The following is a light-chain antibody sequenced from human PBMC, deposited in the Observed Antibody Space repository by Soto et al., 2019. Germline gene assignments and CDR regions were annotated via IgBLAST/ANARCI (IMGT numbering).Light chain of an antibody. CDR1: QSISNH. Sequence: IQMTQSPSSLSASVEDRVIVTFRASQSISNHLNWYQQKPGKAPKLLIVAASSLQSGVSSRFSGSRSGPDFTLTISSLQPEDFATYYCQQSYSSPPTFGQGTKVDIK. V-gene: IGKV1-39*01. CDR3: QQSYSSPPT. CDR2: AAS. J-gene: IGKJ1*01.